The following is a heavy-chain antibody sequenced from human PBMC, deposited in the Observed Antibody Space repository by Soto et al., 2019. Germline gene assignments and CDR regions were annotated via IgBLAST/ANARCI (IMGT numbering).Heavy chain of an antibody. Sequence: ASVKVSCKASGYTFTSYGISWARQAPGQGLEWMGWISAYNGNTNYAQKLQGRVTMTTDTSTSTAYMELRSLRSDDTAVYYCARTGDYDFWSGYPYYYYYYGMDVWGQGTTVTVSS. CDR2: ISAYNGNT. CDR1: GYTFTSYG. V-gene: IGHV1-18*01. CDR3: ARTGDYDFWSGYPYYYYYYGMDV. D-gene: IGHD3-3*01. J-gene: IGHJ6*02.